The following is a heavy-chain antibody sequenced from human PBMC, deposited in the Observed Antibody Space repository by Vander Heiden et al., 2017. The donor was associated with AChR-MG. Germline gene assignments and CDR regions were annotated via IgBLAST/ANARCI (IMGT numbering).Heavy chain of an antibody. V-gene: IGHV4-30-2*01. Sequence: QLQLQESGSGLVKPSQTLSLTCAVSGGSISRGGYSWSWIRQPPGKGLEWIGYIYHSGSTYYNPSLKSRVTISVDRSKNQFSLKLSSVTAADTAVYYCARVGVLYGDYEYFQHWGQGTLVTVSS. D-gene: IGHD4-17*01. CDR1: GGSISRGGYS. J-gene: IGHJ1*01. CDR3: ARVGVLYGDYEYFQH. CDR2: IYHSGST.